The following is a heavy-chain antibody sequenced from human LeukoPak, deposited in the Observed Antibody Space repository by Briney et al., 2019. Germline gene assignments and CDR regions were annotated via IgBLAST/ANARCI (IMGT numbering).Heavy chain of an antibody. CDR3: AKDGDPIYCYYGMDV. CDR1: GFTFSSYA. V-gene: IGHV3-23*01. CDR2: ISGSGGST. J-gene: IGHJ6*02. D-gene: IGHD7-27*01. Sequence: GGSLRLSCAASGFTFSSYAMSWVRQAPGKGLEWVSAISGSGGSTYYADSVKGRFTISRDNSKNTLYLQMNSLRAEDTAVYYSAKDGDPIYCYYGMDVWGQGTTVTVSS.